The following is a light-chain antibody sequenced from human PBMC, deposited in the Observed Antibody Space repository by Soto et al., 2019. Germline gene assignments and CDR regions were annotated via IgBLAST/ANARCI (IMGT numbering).Light chain of an antibody. CDR3: QQYYPTTLT. V-gene: IGKV4-1*01. Sequence: DIVMTQSPDSLAVSLGERATINCKSSQSVLYSSNNKNYLAWYQQQPGQPPKLLIYWASTRESGVPDRFSGSGSGTDFTLTISSLQAEDVAVYYCQQYYPTTLTFGGGTKVEIK. CDR1: QSVLYSSNNKNY. CDR2: WAS. J-gene: IGKJ4*01.